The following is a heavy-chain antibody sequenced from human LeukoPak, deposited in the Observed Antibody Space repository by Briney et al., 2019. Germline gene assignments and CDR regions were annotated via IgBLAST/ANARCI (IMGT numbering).Heavy chain of an antibody. D-gene: IGHD2-15*01. V-gene: IGHV4-34*01. CDR1: GGSFNGYY. CDR2: INDSGVT. Sequence: SDTLSLTCAVYGGSFNGYYWSWIRQSPGEGLEWIGEINDSGVTNCNPSLESRVVLSVDTSKNQFSLRLSSVTAADTAVYYCARRLVDSGASQVSDHWGQGTLATVSS. J-gene: IGHJ4*02. CDR3: ARRLVDSGASQVSDH.